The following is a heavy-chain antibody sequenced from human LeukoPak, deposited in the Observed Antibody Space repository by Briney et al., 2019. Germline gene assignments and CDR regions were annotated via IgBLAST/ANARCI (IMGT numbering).Heavy chain of an antibody. CDR1: GFTFSDYW. CDR3: ASDRVLGSGSLDN. D-gene: IGHD3-10*01. J-gene: IGHJ4*02. CDR2: IRGDGYDT. Sequence: GGSLRLSCAASGFTFSDYWMHWVRQTPGKGLVWVSRIRGDGYDTNYADSVEGRFTISRDNARHTLYLQMNSLRADDTAVYYCASDRVLGSGSLDNWGQGTLVTVSS. V-gene: IGHV3-74*01.